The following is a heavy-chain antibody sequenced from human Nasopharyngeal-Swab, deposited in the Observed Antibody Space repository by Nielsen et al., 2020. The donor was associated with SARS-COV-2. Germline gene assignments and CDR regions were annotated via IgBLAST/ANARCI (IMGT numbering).Heavy chain of an antibody. V-gene: IGHV3-23*01. J-gene: IGHJ6*02. D-gene: IGHD6-13*01. Sequence: GESLKISCAASGFTFSSYAMSWVRQAPGKGLEWVSAISGSGGSTYYADSVKGRFTISRDNSKNTLYLQMNSLRAEDTAVYYCAKSIAAAGTGYYYGMDVWGQGTTVTVSS. CDR2: ISGSGGST. CDR1: GFTFSSYA. CDR3: AKSIAAAGTGYYYGMDV.